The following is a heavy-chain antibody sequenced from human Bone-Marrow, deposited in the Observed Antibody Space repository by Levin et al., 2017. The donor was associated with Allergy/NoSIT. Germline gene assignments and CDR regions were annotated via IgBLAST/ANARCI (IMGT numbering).Heavy chain of an antibody. CDR3: ARAPEGHCSSTSCYMVYFDY. Sequence: SETLSLTCAVYGGSFSGYYWSWIRQPPGKGLEWIGEINHSGSTNYNPSLKSRVTISVDTSKNQFSLKLSSVTAADTAVYYCARAPEGHCSSTSCYMVYFDYWGQGTLVTVSS. CDR1: GGSFSGYY. D-gene: IGHD2-2*02. J-gene: IGHJ4*02. V-gene: IGHV4-34*01. CDR2: INHSGST.